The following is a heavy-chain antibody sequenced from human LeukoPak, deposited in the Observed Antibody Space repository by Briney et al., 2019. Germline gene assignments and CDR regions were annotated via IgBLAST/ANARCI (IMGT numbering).Heavy chain of an antibody. J-gene: IGHJ4*02. CDR3: ARVELLWFGGGDPLDY. CDR2: INPNSGGT. V-gene: IGHV1-2*02. D-gene: IGHD3-10*01. Sequence: ASVKVSCKASGYTFTGYYMHWVRQAPGQGLEWMGWINPNSGGTNYAQKFQGRVTMTRDTSISTAYMELSRLRSDDTAVYYCARVELLWFGGGDPLDYWGQGTLVTVSS. CDR1: GYTFTGYY.